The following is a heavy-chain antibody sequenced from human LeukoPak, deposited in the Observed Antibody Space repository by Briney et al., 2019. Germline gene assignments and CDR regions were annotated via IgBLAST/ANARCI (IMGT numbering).Heavy chain of an antibody. V-gene: IGHV1-46*03. D-gene: IGHD3-10*01. CDR2: INPSGGST. J-gene: IGHJ4*02. CDR1: GYTFTSYY. CDR3: ARPRAIYGSGSYLFDY. Sequence: RASVKVSCKASGYTFTSYYMHWVRQAPGQGLEWMGIINPSGGSTSYAQKFQGRVTMTRDTSTSTVYMELSSLRSEDTAVYYCARPRAIYGSGSYLFDYWGQGTLVTVSS.